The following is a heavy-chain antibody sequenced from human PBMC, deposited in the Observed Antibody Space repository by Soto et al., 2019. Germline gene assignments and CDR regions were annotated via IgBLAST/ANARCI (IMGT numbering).Heavy chain of an antibody. Sequence: PGGSLRLSCAASGFTFSNAWMSWVRQAPGKGLEWVGRIKSKTDGGTTDYAAPVKGRFTISRDDSKNTLYLQMNSLKTEDTAVYYCTTVIDYYGSGSPGYWGQGTLVTVSS. D-gene: IGHD3-10*01. CDR1: GFTFSNAW. CDR3: TTVIDYYGSGSPGY. J-gene: IGHJ4*02. CDR2: IKSKTDGGTT. V-gene: IGHV3-15*01.